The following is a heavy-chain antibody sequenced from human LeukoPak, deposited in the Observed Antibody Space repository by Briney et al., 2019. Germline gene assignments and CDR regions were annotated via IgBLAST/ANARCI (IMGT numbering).Heavy chain of an antibody. Sequence: PGGSPRLSCAASGFTFNIYWMSWIRQAPGKGLEWVASINQDGTEKYYVDSVKGRFTISRDNARNSLYLQMNSLRAEDTAVYYCAKDLSTSPYYYYYMDVWGKGTTVTVSS. CDR1: GFTFNIYW. CDR2: INQDGTEK. CDR3: AKDLSTSPYYYYYMDV. J-gene: IGHJ6*03. V-gene: IGHV3-7*01. D-gene: IGHD2-2*01.